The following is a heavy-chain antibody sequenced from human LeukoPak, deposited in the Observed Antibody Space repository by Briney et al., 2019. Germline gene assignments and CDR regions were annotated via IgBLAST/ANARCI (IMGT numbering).Heavy chain of an antibody. CDR2: ISSSSSTI. Sequence: GGSLRLSCEASGFTFSRYSMNWVRQAPGKGLEWVSYISSSSSTIYYADSVKGRFTISRDNAKNSLFLQKNSLRAEDTAVYYCARDYGGSSPFDYWGQGTLVTVSS. D-gene: IGHD4-23*01. V-gene: IGHV3-48*01. J-gene: IGHJ4*02. CDR1: GFTFSRYS. CDR3: ARDYGGSSPFDY.